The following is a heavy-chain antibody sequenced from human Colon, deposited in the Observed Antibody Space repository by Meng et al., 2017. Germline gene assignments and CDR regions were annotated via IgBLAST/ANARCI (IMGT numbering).Heavy chain of an antibody. CDR3: ARNGIVAAVFNWFDS. Sequence: EVNLVESGGGFVQPGGSLRLSCAASGFIFSSYGMNWVRQAPGKGLEYVSGISYNGESTYYAESVKGRFTISRDNSKNTLYLQMDSLRSGDTAVYYCARNGIVAAVFNWFDSWGQGTLVTVSS. D-gene: IGHD6-13*01. CDR2: ISYNGEST. J-gene: IGHJ5*01. CDR1: GFIFSSYG. V-gene: IGHV3-64*07.